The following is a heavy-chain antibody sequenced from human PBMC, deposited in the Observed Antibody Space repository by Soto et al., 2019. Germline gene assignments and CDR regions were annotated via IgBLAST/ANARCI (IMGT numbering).Heavy chain of an antibody. V-gene: IGHV4-4*02. Sequence: SETLSLTCAVSGGSISSSNWWSWVRQPPGKGLEWIGEIYHSGSTNYNPSLKSRVTISVDKSKNQFSLKLSSVTAADTAAYYCARPRHSSWWGWFDPWGQGTLVTVSS. CDR1: GGSISSSNW. CDR2: IYHSGST. CDR3: ARPRHSSWWGWFDP. J-gene: IGHJ5*02. D-gene: IGHD2-8*02.